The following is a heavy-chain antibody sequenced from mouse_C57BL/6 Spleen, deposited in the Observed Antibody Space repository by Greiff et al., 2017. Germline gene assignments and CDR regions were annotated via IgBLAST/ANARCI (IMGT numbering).Heavy chain of an antibody. CDR3: ARGLGYYFDD. J-gene: IGHJ2*01. Sequence: VQLQQSGPELVKPGASVKISCKASGYTFTDYYMNWVKQSHGKSLEWIGDINPNNGGTSYNQKFKGKATLTVDKSSSTAYMELRSLTSEDSAVYYCARGLGYYFDDWGQGTTLTVSS. CDR1: GYTFTDYY. V-gene: IGHV1-26*01. CDR2: INPNNGGT. D-gene: IGHD4-1*01.